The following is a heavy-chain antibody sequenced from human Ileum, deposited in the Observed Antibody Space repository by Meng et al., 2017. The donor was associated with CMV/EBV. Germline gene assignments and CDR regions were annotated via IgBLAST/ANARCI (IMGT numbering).Heavy chain of an antibody. CDR2: IIPILGIA. Sequence: FSSYNISWVRQAPGQGLEWMGRIIPILGIANYAQKFQGRVTITADKSTSTAYMELSSLRSEDTAVYYCARDKGDFWSGYYRTAEYFQHWGQGTLVTVSS. D-gene: IGHD3-3*01. V-gene: IGHV1-69*04. J-gene: IGHJ1*01. CDR1: FSSYN. CDR3: ARDKGDFWSGYYRTAEYFQH.